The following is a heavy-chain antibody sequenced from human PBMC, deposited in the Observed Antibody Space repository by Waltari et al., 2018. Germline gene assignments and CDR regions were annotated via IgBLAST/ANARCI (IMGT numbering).Heavy chain of an antibody. CDR3: AKAALDYYGSGAYCDH. V-gene: IGHV3-23*01. CDR1: GFTFSNYA. Sequence: EVQLLQSGGGLVQPGGSLRLSCAASGFTFSNYAMAWVRQTPGKGLEVVWGISMSGTYYADSVKGRLTLSRDNSKDTLDLQMNSLRADDTAVYYCAKAALDYYGSGAYCDHWGQGALVTVSS. J-gene: IGHJ4*02. D-gene: IGHD3-10*01. CDR2: ISMSGT.